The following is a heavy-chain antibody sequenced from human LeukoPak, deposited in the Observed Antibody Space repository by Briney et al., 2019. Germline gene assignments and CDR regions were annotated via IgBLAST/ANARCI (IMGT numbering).Heavy chain of an antibody. Sequence: PGGPLRLSCAASGFTFDDYAMHWVRQAPGKGLEWVSLISGDGGSTYYADSVKGRFTISRDNSKNSLYLQMNSLRTEDTALYYCAKDGEGGYYFDYWGQGALVTVSS. CDR1: GFTFDDYA. CDR3: AKDGEGGYYFDY. CDR2: ISGDGGST. J-gene: IGHJ4*02. V-gene: IGHV3-43*02. D-gene: IGHD3-16*01.